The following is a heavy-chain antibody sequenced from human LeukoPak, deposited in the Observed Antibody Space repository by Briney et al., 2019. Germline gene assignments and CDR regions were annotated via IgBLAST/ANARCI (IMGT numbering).Heavy chain of an antibody. CDR3: AKAVMVAATHFDY. CDR2: ISWNSGSI. Sequence: GGSLRLSCAASGFTFDDYAMHWVRQAPGKGLEWVSGISWNSGSIGYADSVKGRFTISRANAKNSLYLQMNSLRAEDTALYYCAKAVMVAATHFDYWGQGTLVTVSS. D-gene: IGHD2-15*01. J-gene: IGHJ4*02. V-gene: IGHV3-9*01. CDR1: GFTFDDYA.